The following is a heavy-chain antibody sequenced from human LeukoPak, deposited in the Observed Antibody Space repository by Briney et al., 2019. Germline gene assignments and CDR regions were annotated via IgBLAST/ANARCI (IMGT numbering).Heavy chain of an antibody. CDR3: AREGNYYDSSGYKYDAFDI. D-gene: IGHD3-22*01. CDR1: GFTFSDYW. V-gene: IGHV3-7*03. Sequence: GGSLRLSCVASGFTFSDYWMSWVRQAPGKGLEWVANIKQDGSEKNYVDSVKGRSTISRDNAKNSLYLQLNSLRADDTAVYYCAREGNYYDSSGYKYDAFDIWGQGTMVTVSS. CDR2: IKQDGSEK. J-gene: IGHJ3*02.